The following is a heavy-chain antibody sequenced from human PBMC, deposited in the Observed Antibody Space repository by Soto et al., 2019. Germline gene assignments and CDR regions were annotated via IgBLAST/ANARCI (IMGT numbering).Heavy chain of an antibody. CDR2: IYYSGST. D-gene: IGHD1-20*01. V-gene: IGHV4-30-4*01. Sequence: KPSETLSLTCTVSGGSISSGDYYWSWIRQPPGKGLEWIGYIYYSGSTYYNPSLKSRVTISVDTSKNQFSLKLSSVTAADTAVYYCARVPTRITGTNYYYGMDVWGQGTTVTVSS. J-gene: IGHJ6*02. CDR1: GGSISSGDYY. CDR3: ARVPTRITGTNYYYGMDV.